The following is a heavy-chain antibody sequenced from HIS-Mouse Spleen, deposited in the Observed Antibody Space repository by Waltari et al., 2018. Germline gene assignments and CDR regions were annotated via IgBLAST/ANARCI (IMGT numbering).Heavy chain of an antibody. CDR3: AKGHYYGSGSYYSRAFDI. Sequence: EVQLVESGGGLVQPGRSLRLSCAASGFTFDDYAMHWVRQAPGKGLEWVSGISWNRGSIGYADSVKGRFTISRDNAKNSLYLQMNSLRAEDTALYYCAKGHYYGSGSYYSRAFDIWGQGTMVTVSS. D-gene: IGHD3-10*01. J-gene: IGHJ3*02. CDR2: ISWNRGSI. V-gene: IGHV3-9*01. CDR1: GFTFDDYA.